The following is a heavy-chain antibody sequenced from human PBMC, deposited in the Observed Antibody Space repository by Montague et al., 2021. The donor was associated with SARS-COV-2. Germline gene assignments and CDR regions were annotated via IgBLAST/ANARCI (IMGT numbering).Heavy chain of an antibody. CDR1: GFTFRDYY. J-gene: IGHJ6*03. CDR3: ARDPLLTIFGSYYYYYMDV. CDR2: ISSSSTTL. D-gene: IGHD3-3*01. Sequence: SLRLSCAASGFTFRDYYMNWIRQAPGEGLEWVSSISSSSTTLYYASSVKGRFTISRDNSKNTLFLQMNSLRAEDTAVYYCARDPLLTIFGSYYYYYMDVWGKGTTVTVSS. V-gene: IGHV3-11*04.